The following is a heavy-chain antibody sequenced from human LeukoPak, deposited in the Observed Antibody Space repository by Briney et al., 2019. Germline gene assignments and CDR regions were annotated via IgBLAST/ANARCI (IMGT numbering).Heavy chain of an antibody. CDR3: ARLHYDRAPWWFDP. V-gene: IGHV4-59*08. Sequence: SETLSLTCTVSGGSISSYYWSWIRQPPGKGLEWIGYIYYSGSTNYNPSLKSRVTISVDTSKNQFSLKLSSVTAADTAVYYCARLHYDRAPWWFDPWGQGTLVTVSS. CDR1: GGSISSYY. J-gene: IGHJ5*02. D-gene: IGHD3-22*01. CDR2: IYYSGST.